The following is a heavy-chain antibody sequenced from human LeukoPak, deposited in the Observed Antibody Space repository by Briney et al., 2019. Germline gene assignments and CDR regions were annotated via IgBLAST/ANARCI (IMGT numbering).Heavy chain of an antibody. CDR2: ISSSSSSYI. D-gene: IGHD6-19*01. V-gene: IGHV3-21*01. CDR1: GFTFSSYS. Sequence: KSGGSLTLSCAASGFTFSSYSMNWLRQAPGKGLEWVSYISSSSSSYIYYADAVKGRFTISRDNAKNSLYLQMNSLRAEDTAVYYCARDKSHSSGWYSSAFDIWGQGTMVTVSS. CDR3: ARDKSHSSGWYSSAFDI. J-gene: IGHJ3*02.